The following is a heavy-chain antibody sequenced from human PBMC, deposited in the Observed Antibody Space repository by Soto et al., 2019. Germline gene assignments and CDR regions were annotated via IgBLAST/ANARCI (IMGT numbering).Heavy chain of an antibody. CDR1: GGCFSGYY. CDR3: ARGLEIFLYGMDV. V-gene: IGHV4-34*01. CDR2: INHSGST. D-gene: IGHD1-1*01. Sequence: SETLSLTCAVYGGCFSGYYWSWIRQPPGKGLEWNGEINHSGSTNYNPSLKSRVTISVDTSKNQFSLKLSSVTAADTAVYYCARGLEIFLYGMDVSGQGTTVTVSS. J-gene: IGHJ6*02.